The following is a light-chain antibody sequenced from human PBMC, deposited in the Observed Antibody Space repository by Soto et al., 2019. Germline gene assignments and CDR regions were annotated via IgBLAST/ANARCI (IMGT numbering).Light chain of an antibody. J-gene: IGKJ1*01. V-gene: IGKV3-20*01. Sequence: EIVLTQSPATLSLSPWERATLSCKTSPSVSNYLAWYQQKPGQAPRLLIYGASNRATGIPDRFSGSGSGTEFTLTISRLEPEDFAVYYCQQYGSSGTFGKGTTV. CDR3: QQYGSSGT. CDR2: GAS. CDR1: PSVSNY.